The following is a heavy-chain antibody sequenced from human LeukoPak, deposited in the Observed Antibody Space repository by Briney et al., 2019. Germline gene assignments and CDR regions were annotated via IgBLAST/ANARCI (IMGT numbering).Heavy chain of an antibody. CDR1: GYTFTGYH. CDR2: INPTSGGT. V-gene: IGHV1-2*02. Sequence: ASVKVSCKAPGYTFTGYHLHWVRQAPGQGPEWMGWINPTSGGTNYAQKFQGRVTMTRDTSITTAYMELSGLRPDDTAVYYCAKDVTPGDNVNDSWGQGTLVTVSS. CDR3: AKDVTPGDNVNDS. D-gene: IGHD5-24*01. J-gene: IGHJ4*02.